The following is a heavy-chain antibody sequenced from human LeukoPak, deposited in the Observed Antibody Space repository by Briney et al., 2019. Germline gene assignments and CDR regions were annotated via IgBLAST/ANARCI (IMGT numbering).Heavy chain of an antibody. V-gene: IGHV3-74*01. Sequence: GGSLRLSCAASGFTFSSNWMHWVRQGPGKGLVWVSRINSDGSSTRYADSVKGRFTISRDNAKNTLYLQMNSLRAEDTAVHYCARVLVAGTGWFDYWGQGTLVTVSS. J-gene: IGHJ4*02. CDR3: ARVLVAGTGWFDY. D-gene: IGHD1-7*01. CDR1: GFTFSSNW. CDR2: INSDGSST.